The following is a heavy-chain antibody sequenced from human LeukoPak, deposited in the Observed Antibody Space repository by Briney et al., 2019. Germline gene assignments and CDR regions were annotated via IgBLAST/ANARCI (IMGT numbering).Heavy chain of an antibody. CDR3: TSQAPMNY. CDR2: IASKANSYAT. Sequence: GGSLRLSCSASGFTFSSYGMNWVRQASGKGLEWVGRIASKANSYATAYAASVKGRFTISRDDSKNTAYLQMNSLKTEDTAVYYCTSQAPMNYWGQGTLVTVSS. J-gene: IGHJ4*02. D-gene: IGHD3-22*01. V-gene: IGHV3-73*01. CDR1: GFTFSSYG.